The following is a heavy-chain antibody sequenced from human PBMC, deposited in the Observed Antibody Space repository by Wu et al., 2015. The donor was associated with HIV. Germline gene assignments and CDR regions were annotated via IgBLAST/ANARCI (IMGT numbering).Heavy chain of an antibody. CDR2: FDTADGEV. Sequence: QVQLVQSGAEVKKPGASVKVSCKVSGYTLSELSMHWVRQAPGKGLEWMGSFDTADGEVIYAQKFHGRVTMTEDTSTDTAYMEMSSLRSEDTAVYYCATARYGDPLFDYWGQGTLVTVSS. CDR1: GYTLSELS. V-gene: IGHV1-24*01. CDR3: ATARYGDPLFDY. J-gene: IGHJ4*02. D-gene: IGHD4-17*01.